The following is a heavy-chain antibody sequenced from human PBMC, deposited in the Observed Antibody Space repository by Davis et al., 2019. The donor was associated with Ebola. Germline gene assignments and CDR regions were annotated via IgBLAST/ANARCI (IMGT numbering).Heavy chain of an antibody. CDR3: ASFVRSYPDAFDI. Sequence: PSETLSLTCTVSGGSISRYYWSWIRQPPGKGLEWIWYIYYSGTPNYNPSLKSLVTISVDTSKNQFSLKLSSVTAADTAVYYCASFVRSYPDAFDIWGQGTMVTVSS. CDR2: IYYSGTP. D-gene: IGHD2-2*01. J-gene: IGHJ3*02. V-gene: IGHV4-59*08. CDR1: GGSISRYY.